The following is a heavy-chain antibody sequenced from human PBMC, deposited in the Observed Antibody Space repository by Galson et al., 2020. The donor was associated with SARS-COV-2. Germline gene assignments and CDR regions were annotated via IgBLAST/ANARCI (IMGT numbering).Heavy chain of an antibody. J-gene: IGHJ6*02. Sequence: GEYLKISCKASGYIFNSYWIGWVRQKPGKGLEWMGIIYPGDSDTRYSPSFQGQVTISVDKSISTAYLQWSSLKASDTATYYCARQVEMTTITAIDYYHYGMDVWGQGTTVTVSS. V-gene: IGHV5-51*01. CDR1: GYIFNSYW. CDR2: IYPGDSDT. CDR3: ARQVEMTTITAIDYYHYGMDV. D-gene: IGHD4-4*01.